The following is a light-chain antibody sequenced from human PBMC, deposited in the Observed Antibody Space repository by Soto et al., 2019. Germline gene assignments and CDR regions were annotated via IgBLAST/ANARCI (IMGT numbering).Light chain of an antibody. Sequence: QSVLTQSPSASASLGASVRLTCTLSSGHSSYAIAWHQQQPEKGPRFLLRLNTDGSHNKGDGIPARFSGSSSGAERYLTISSLQSEDEADYYCQTWDTDTVIFAGGTKLTVL. J-gene: IGLJ2*01. V-gene: IGLV4-69*01. CDR2: LNTDGSH. CDR1: SGHSSYA. CDR3: QTWDTDTVI.